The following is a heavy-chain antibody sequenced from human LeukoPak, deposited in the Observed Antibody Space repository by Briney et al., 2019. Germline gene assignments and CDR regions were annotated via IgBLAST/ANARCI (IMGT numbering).Heavy chain of an antibody. CDR3: ARSVHYYDSSGYLAY. J-gene: IGHJ4*02. D-gene: IGHD3-22*01. Sequence: GASVKVSCKTSGYTFTSYGISWVRQAPGQGLEWMGWISAYNGNTNYAQKFQGRVTMTRDTSISTAYMELSRLRSDDTAVYYCARSVHYYDSSGYLAYWGQGTLVTVSS. V-gene: IGHV1-18*01. CDR1: GYTFTSYG. CDR2: ISAYNGNT.